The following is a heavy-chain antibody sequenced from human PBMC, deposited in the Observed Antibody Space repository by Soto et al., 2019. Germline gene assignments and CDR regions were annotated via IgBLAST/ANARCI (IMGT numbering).Heavy chain of an antibody. D-gene: IGHD2-15*01. CDR1: GINFVNYA. Sequence: EVQLLESGGGLVQPGGSLRLSCAASGINFVNYAMTWVRQAPGKALEWVSTITGRGGTTYYADSVKGRFTISSDNSKNTLFLHMNSLRVEDTALYYCAKGGSGPEFDYWGQGTLVTVSS. CDR2: ITGRGGTT. V-gene: IGHV3-23*01. CDR3: AKGGSGPEFDY. J-gene: IGHJ4*02.